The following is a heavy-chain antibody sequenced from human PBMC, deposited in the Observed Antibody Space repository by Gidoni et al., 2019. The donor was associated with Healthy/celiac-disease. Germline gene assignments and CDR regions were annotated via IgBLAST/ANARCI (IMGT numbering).Heavy chain of an antibody. V-gene: IGHV4-34*01. CDR2: LNQSGST. CDR3: ARRARGIAVAGTAANWFDP. D-gene: IGHD6-19*01. Sequence: QVQLQQWGAGLWNPSETLSLTCAVYGGSFRGYYWSWTRQPPGKGLEWLGELNQSGSTNYNPSLKSRVTISVDTSKNQFSLKLSSVTAADTAVYYCARRARGIAVAGTAANWFDPWGQGTLVTVSS. J-gene: IGHJ5*02. CDR1: GGSFRGYY.